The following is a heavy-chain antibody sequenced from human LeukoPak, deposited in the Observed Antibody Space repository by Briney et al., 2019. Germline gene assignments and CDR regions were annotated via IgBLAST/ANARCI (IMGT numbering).Heavy chain of an antibody. CDR1: GGSISSSSHY. V-gene: IGHV4-39*01. J-gene: IGHJ4*02. CDR2: IYYSGST. CDR3: AAITPGYYYFVDY. Sequence: SETLSLTCTVSGGSISSSSHYRGWIRQPPGKGLEWIGSIYYSGSTYYNPSLKSRVTISVDTSKNQFSLKLSSVTAADTAVYYCAAITPGYYYFVDYWGQGTLVTVSS. D-gene: IGHD3-22*01.